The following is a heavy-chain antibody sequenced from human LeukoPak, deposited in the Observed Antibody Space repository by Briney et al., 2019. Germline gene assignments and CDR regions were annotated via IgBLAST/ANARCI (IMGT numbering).Heavy chain of an antibody. CDR3: ARVYYDSSGYFTGEYYFDY. J-gene: IGHJ4*02. D-gene: IGHD3-22*01. CDR1: GGSISSSSYY. CDR2: IYYSGST. V-gene: IGHV4-39*07. Sequence: SETLSLTCTVSGGSISSSSYYWGWIRQPPGKGLEWIGRIYYSGSTYYNPSLKSRGTISVNTSKNQFSLKMRSVTAADTAVYYCARVYYDSSGYFTGEYYFDYWGQGTLVTVSS.